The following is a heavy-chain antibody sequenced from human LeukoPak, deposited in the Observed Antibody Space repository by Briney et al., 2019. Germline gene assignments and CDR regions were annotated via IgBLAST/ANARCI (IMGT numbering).Heavy chain of an antibody. D-gene: IGHD2-2*01. V-gene: IGHV4-59*08. CDR2: IYFSGST. CDR3: ASHIYCNSTSCYDY. CDR1: GGSISSYY. Sequence: SETLSLTCTVSGGSISSYYWTWIRQFPGKGLEWIGYIYFSGSTTYNPTLKSRVTISLDTSKNQFSLKLTSVTAAGTAVYYCASHIYCNSTSCYDYWGQGTLVTVSS. J-gene: IGHJ4*02.